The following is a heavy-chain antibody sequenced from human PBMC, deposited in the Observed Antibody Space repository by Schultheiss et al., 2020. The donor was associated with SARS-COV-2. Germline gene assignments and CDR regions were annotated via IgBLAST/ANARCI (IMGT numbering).Heavy chain of an antibody. CDR2: IWYDGSNK. CDR3: ARAYLNSLVDY. J-gene: IGHJ4*02. CDR1: GFAFSDYV. Sequence: GGSLRLSCAASGFAFSDYVMHWVRLAPGKALEWVAVIWYDGSNKYYADSVKGRFTISRDNSKNTLYLQMNSLRAEDTAVYYCARAYLNSLVDYWGQGTLVTVSS. V-gene: IGHV3-33*01. D-gene: IGHD2-21*01.